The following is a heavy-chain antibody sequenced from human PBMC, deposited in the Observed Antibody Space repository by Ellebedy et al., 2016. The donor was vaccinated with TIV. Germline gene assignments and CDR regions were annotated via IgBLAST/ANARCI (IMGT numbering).Heavy chain of an antibody. V-gene: IGHV1-24*01. Sequence: AASVQVSCKVSGYTLTELSMHWVRQDPGKGLEWMGGFDPEDGETIYEQKFQGRVTMTEDTSTDTAYMDLSTLRSEDTAVYYCATGVHLLDVFDIWGQGTVVTVSS. CDR1: GYTLTELS. J-gene: IGHJ3*02. CDR3: ATGVHLLDVFDI. CDR2: FDPEDGET. D-gene: IGHD1-26*01.